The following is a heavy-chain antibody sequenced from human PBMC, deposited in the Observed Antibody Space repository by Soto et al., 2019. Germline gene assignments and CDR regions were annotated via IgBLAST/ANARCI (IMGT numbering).Heavy chain of an antibody. Sequence: SETLSLTCTVSGGSISSGGYYWSWIRQHPGKGLEWIGYIYYSGSTYYNPSLKSRVTISVDTSKNQFSLKLSSVTAADTAVYYFARAPKVIETVDGVPLPRALSNYYLSRMVDWGQGATVTVSS. J-gene: IGHJ6*02. CDR1: GGSISSGGYY. CDR2: IYYSGST. V-gene: IGHV4-31*03. D-gene: IGHD3-3*01. CDR3: ARAPKVIETVDGVPLPRALSNYYLSRMVD.